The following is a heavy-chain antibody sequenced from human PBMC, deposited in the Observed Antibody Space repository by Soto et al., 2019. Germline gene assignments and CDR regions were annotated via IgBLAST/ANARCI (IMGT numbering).Heavy chain of an antibody. V-gene: IGHV1-18*01. Sequence: ASVKVSCKASGYTFTSYGISWVRQAPGQGLEWMGWIRVYNGNTNYAQKLQGRVTMTTDTSTSTAYMELRSLKSDDPAVYYCARDSPPNDYWGQGTLVTVSS. CDR1: GYTFTSYG. CDR2: IRVYNGNT. J-gene: IGHJ4*02. CDR3: ARDSPPNDY.